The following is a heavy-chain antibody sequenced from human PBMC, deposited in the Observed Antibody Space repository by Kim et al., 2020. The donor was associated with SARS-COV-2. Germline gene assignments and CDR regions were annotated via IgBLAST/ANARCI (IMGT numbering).Heavy chain of an antibody. V-gene: IGHV1-69*01. CDR3: ARGGYNV. Sequence: IFGTANYAQKFQGRVTITADESTSTAYMELSSLRSEDTAVYYCARGGYNVWGQGTTVTVSS. D-gene: IGHD5-18*01. CDR2: IFGTA. J-gene: IGHJ6*02.